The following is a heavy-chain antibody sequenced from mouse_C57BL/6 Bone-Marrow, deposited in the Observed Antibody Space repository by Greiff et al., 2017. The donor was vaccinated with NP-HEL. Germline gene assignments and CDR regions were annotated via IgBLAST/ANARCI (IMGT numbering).Heavy chain of an antibody. Sequence: VQLQQSGAELARPGASVKLSCKASGYTFTSYGISWVKQRTGQGLEWIGEIYPRSGTTYYNEKFKGNATLTADKSSSTAYMELRSLTSEDSAVYFCARRDYYGSSYRSWFAYWGQGTLVTVSA. CDR2: IYPRSGTT. D-gene: IGHD1-1*01. CDR1: GYTFTSYG. CDR3: ARRDYYGSSYRSWFAY. V-gene: IGHV1-81*01. J-gene: IGHJ3*01.